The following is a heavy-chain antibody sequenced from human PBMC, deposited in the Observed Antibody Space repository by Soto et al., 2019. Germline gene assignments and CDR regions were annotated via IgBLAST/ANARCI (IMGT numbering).Heavy chain of an antibody. CDR3: AMVDNYVTPTPQDV. CDR1: GYIFVNYV. D-gene: IGHD3-16*01. Sequence: QVQLVQSGDEVRKPGSSVKVSCKASGYIFVNYVIAWLRKPLGQGLKWMGWISPYSGNTHYASKVQGRLTMTTDTSTSTAYMDLGSLTSDDTAVYYCAMVDNYVTPTPQDVWGQGTTVTVSS. V-gene: IGHV1-18*01. J-gene: IGHJ6*02. CDR2: ISPYSGNT.